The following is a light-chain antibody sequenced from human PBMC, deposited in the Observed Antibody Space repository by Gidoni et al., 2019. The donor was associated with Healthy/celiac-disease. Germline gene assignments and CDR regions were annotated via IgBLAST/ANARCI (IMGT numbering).Light chain of an antibody. V-gene: IGKV4-1*01. CDR2: WAS. J-gene: IGKJ1*01. CDR1: QSVLYSSNNKNY. CDR3: QRYYSTPQT. Sequence: DIVMTQSPDSLAVSLGERATSNCKSSQSVLYSSNNKNYLAWYQQKPGQPPKLLIYWASTRESGVPDRFSGSGSGTDFTLTISSLQAEDVAVYYCQRYYSTPQTFGQGTKVEIK.